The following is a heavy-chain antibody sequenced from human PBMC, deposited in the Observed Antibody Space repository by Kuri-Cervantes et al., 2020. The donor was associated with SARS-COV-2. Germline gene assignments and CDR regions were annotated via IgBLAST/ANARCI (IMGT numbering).Heavy chain of an antibody. J-gene: IGHJ5*02. V-gene: IGHV1-69*06. CDR2: IIPIFGAA. Sequence: SVTVSCKASGYTFTSYYMHWVRQAPGQGLEWMGGIIPIFGAANYAQKFQGRVTITADKSTSTAYMELSSLRSEDTAVYYCAAGDSSGYYYYWFDPWGQGTLVTVSS. CDR1: GYTFTSYY. D-gene: IGHD3-22*01. CDR3: AAGDSSGYYYYWFDP.